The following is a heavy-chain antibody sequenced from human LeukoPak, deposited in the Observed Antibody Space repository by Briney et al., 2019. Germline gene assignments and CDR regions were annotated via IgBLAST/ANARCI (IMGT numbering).Heavy chain of an antibody. Sequence: GGSLRLSCAASEFTFSSYGMHWVRQAPGKGLEWVAFIRYDGSTKYYTDSVKGRFTISRDNSKNTMFLQMNSLRAEDTAVYYCAKGGLIVVDYFDYWGQGTLVTVSS. D-gene: IGHD3-22*01. J-gene: IGHJ4*02. CDR2: IRYDGSTK. CDR1: EFTFSSYG. CDR3: AKGGLIVVDYFDY. V-gene: IGHV3-30*02.